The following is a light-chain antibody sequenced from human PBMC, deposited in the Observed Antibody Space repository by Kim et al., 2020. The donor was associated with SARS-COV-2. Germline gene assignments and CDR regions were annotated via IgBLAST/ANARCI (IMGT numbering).Light chain of an antibody. CDR1: QGISNY. Sequence: SGGNGVTITCRASQGISNYLAWYQQKPGQAPKVLIYSASTLQNGVPSRFSGSGSGTDFTLSISSLQPEDFATYYCQQRNSYPLTFGGGTKVDIK. V-gene: IGKV1-9*01. CDR2: SAS. J-gene: IGKJ4*01. CDR3: QQRNSYPLT.